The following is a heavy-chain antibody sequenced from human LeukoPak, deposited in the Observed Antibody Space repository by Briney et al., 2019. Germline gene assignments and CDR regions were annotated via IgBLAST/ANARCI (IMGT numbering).Heavy chain of an antibody. J-gene: IGHJ6*02. D-gene: IGHD3-16*01. V-gene: IGHV3-30-3*01. Sequence: PGGSLRLSCAASGFTFSSYAMHWVRQAPGKGLEWVAVTSYDGSNKYYADSVKGRFTISRDNAKNSLYLQMNSLRDEDTAVYYCARVGGYLDYYYYGKDVWGQGTTVTVSS. CDR1: GFTFSSYA. CDR2: TSYDGSNK. CDR3: ARVGGYLDYYYYGKDV.